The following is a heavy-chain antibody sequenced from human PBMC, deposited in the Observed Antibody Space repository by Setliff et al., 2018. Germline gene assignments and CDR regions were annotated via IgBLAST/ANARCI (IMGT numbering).Heavy chain of an antibody. V-gene: IGHV4-4*07. CDR1: GDSISNYY. CDR3: AASRAYTGAVEEWFLPKTFDF. Sequence: PSETLSLTCTVSGDSISNYYWNWIRQPAGQGLEWIGRIYVTEGTKYNPSLKSRVTLSIDTSKNQFSLKLSSVTAADAALYYCAASRAYTGAVEEWFLPKTFDFWGQGSPVTVSS. J-gene: IGHJ4*02. CDR2: IYVTEGT. D-gene: IGHD3-10*01.